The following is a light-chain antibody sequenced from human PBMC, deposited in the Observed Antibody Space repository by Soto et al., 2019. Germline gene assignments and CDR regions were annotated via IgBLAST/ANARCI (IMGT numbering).Light chain of an antibody. CDR3: CSYAGSFVV. CDR1: SSDVGGYNS. J-gene: IGLJ2*01. Sequence: QSALTQPRSVSGSPGQSVTISCTGTSSDVGGYNSVSWYQQHPGKAPKLMIFDVSKRPSGVPDRFSGSKSGNTASLTISGLQDEDEGDYYCCSYAGSFVVFGGGTKLTVL. CDR2: DVS. V-gene: IGLV2-11*01.